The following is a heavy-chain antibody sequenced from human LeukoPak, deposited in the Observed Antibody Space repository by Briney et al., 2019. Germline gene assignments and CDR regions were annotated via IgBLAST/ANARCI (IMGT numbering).Heavy chain of an antibody. J-gene: IGHJ3*02. V-gene: IGHV3-48*02. CDR2: ISSSSSTI. CDR3: AREGSWYYDSSGHDAFDI. Sequence: GGSLRLSCAASGFTFSSYSMNWVRQAPGKGLEWVSYISSSSSTIYYADSVKGRFTISRDNAKNSLYLQMNSLRDEDTAVYYCAREGSWYYDSSGHDAFDIWGQGTMVTVSS. D-gene: IGHD3-22*01. CDR1: GFTFSSYS.